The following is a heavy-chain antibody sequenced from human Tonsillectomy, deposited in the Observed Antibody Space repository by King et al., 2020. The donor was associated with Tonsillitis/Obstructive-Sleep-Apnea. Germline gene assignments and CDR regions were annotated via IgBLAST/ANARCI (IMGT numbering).Heavy chain of an antibody. CDR3: ARDYYDSSGYYFDAFDI. CDR1: GGSISSYY. CDR2: IYYSGSN. Sequence: QLQESGPGLVKPSETLSLTCTVSGGSISSYYWSWIRQPPGKGLEWIGYIYYSGSNNYNPSLKSRVTISVDTSKNQFSLKLSSVTAADTAVYYCARDYYDSSGYYFDAFDIWGQGTMVTVSS. J-gene: IGHJ3*02. D-gene: IGHD3-22*01. V-gene: IGHV4-59*01.